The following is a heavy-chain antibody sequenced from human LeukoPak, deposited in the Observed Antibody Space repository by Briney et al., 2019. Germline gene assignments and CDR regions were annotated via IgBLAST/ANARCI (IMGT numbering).Heavy chain of an antibody. D-gene: IGHD1-1*01. J-gene: IGHJ4*01. V-gene: IGHV1-18*01. Sequence: GASVKVSCKASGYTFTSYGFSWVRQAPGQGLEWMGWINAYNGNTNYAQKLQGRVTMTTDTSTSTAYMELRSLRFDDTAVYYCARRQGTTLSFDYWGQEPWSPSPQ. CDR2: INAYNGNT. CDR1: GYTFTSYG. CDR3: ARRQGTTLSFDY.